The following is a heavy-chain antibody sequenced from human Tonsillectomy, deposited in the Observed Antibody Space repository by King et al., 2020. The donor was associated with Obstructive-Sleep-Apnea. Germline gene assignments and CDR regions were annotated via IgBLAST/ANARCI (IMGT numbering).Heavy chain of an antibody. V-gene: IGHV4-39*01. CDR1: GGSISSSSYY. D-gene: IGHD3-9*01. CDR2: IYYSGST. Sequence: QLQESGPGLVKPSETLSLTCTVSGGSISSSSYYWGWIRQPPGQGLEWIGSIYYSGSTYYNPSLKSRVTISVDTSKNQFSLKLSSVTAADTAVYYCARHYDILTVNWFDPWGQGTLVTVSS. J-gene: IGHJ5*02. CDR3: ARHYDILTVNWFDP.